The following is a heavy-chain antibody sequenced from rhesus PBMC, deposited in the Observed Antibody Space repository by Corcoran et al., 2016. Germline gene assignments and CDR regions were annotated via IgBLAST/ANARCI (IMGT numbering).Heavy chain of an antibody. CDR1: GYSISSGSG. D-gene: IGHD4-23*01. CDR3: ARMNTVMDV. J-gene: IGHJ5-1*01. V-gene: IGHV4-127*01. Sequence: QVQLQESGPGLVKPSETLSLTCAVSGYSISSGSGWSWIRQPPGKGLGWIGYVGGSRGSTNYNPSLKGRVTISTATSKNQFSLTLSSVTAADTAVYYCARMNTVMDVWGPGVLVTVSS. CDR2: VGGSRGST.